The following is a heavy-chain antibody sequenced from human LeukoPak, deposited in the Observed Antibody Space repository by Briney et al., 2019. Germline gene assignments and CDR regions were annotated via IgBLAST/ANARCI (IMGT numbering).Heavy chain of an antibody. CDR3: AKASVEMAAIVAFDI. CDR1: GFTFSSYA. Sequence: GGSLRLSCAASGFTFSSYAMSWVRQAPGEGLEWVSTISVSGDTTYYADSVKGRFTISRDNSKNTLYLQMNSLRAEDTAVYYCAKASVEMAAIVAFDIWGQGTMVTVSS. J-gene: IGHJ3*02. D-gene: IGHD5-24*01. CDR2: ISVSGDTT. V-gene: IGHV3-23*01.